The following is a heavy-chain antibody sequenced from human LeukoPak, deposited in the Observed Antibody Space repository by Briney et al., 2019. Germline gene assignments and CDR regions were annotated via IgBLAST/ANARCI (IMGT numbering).Heavy chain of an antibody. CDR3: ARDGPDYADFDY. Sequence: PGGSLRLSCAASGFTFSSYAMSWVRQAPGKGLEWVSVISGSGYSTYYADSVKGRFTISRDNAKNTLYLQMNSLRAEDTAVYFCARDGPDYADFDYWGQGTLVTVSS. CDR1: GFTFSSYA. V-gene: IGHV3-23*01. CDR2: ISGSGYST. J-gene: IGHJ4*02. D-gene: IGHD4-17*01.